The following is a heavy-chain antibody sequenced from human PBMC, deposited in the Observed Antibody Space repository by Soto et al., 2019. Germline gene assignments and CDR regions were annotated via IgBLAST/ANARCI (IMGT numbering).Heavy chain of an antibody. CDR1: GYTFTGYY. CDR3: ARPPGYISDWYYFDL. CDR2: INPNSGGT. D-gene: IGHD3-9*01. Sequence: ASVKVSCKASGYTFTGYYMHWVRQAPGQGLEWMGWINPNSGGTNYAQKFQGRVSMTWDTSLKTANMELSSLMSEDTAVYYCARPPGYISDWYYFDLWGQGTQVTVSS. J-gene: IGHJ4*02. V-gene: IGHV1-2*02.